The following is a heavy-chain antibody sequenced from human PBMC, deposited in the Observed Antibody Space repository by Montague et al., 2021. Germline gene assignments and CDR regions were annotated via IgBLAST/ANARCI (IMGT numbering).Heavy chain of an antibody. CDR1: RSLINSDYY. J-gene: IGHJ6*03. CDR3: ARERDRYFYMGI. Sequence: SETLSLTCTVSRSLINSDYYWGWIRQPPGKGLEWMGSVSHGGRTYYNPSLKSRVTMSVDTSNNHFSLKLSSVTAADTAMYYCARERDRYFYMGIWGKGTTITVSS. CDR2: VSHGGRT. V-gene: IGHV4-38-2*02.